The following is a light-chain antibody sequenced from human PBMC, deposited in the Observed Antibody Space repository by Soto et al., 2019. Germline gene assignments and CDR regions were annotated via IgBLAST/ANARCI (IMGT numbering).Light chain of an antibody. J-gene: IGLJ3*02. CDR3: SSFTSSSTRV. Sequence: QSALTQPPSVSGSPGQSVTISCTGTSSDVGSYNRVSWYQQPPGTAPKLMIYEASNRPSGVPDRFSGSKSGNTASLTISGLQAEDEADYYCSSFTSSSTRVFGGGTKVTVL. CDR2: EAS. CDR1: SSDVGSYNR. V-gene: IGLV2-18*02.